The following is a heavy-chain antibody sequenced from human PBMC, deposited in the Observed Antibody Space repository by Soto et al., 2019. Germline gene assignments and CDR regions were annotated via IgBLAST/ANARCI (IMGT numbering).Heavy chain of an antibody. CDR3: ARDLLILCSGGSCQPQFDP. Sequence: SETLSLTCAVYGGSFSGYYWSWIRQPPGKGLEWIGEINHSGSTNYNPSLKSRVTISVDTSKNQFSLKLSSVTAADTAVYYCARDLLILCSGGSCQPQFDPWGQGTLVTVSS. CDR1: GGSFSGYY. CDR2: INHSGST. V-gene: IGHV4-34*01. J-gene: IGHJ5*02. D-gene: IGHD2-15*01.